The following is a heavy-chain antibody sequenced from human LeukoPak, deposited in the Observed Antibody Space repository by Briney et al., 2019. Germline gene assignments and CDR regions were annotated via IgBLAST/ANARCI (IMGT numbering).Heavy chain of an antibody. CDR1: GGSCDDYY. J-gene: IGHJ5*02. V-gene: IGHV4-34*01. CDR3: ARGRDRSKAGDL. Sequence: SETLSLTCDVSGGSCDDYYCSWIRQPPGKGLEWIGEIHPQGIIYYNSSLMSRVTISIDTSKTQFSLRLTSVTAADTAFYYCARGRDRSKAGDLWGQGILVTVSS. CDR2: IHPQGII. D-gene: IGHD5-24*01.